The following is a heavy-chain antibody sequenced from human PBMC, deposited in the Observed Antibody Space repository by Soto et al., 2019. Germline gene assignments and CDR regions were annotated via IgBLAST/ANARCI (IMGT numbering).Heavy chain of an antibody. Sequence: QVQLVQSGAEVKKPGSSVKVSCKASGGTFSSYTISWVRQAPGQGLEWMGRIIPILGIANYAQKFQGRVTITADKSTSTAYMELSSLRSEDTAVYYCARDPVDTAMADAFDIWGQGTMVTVSS. CDR1: GGTFSSYT. CDR3: ARDPVDTAMADAFDI. J-gene: IGHJ3*02. D-gene: IGHD5-18*01. V-gene: IGHV1-69*08. CDR2: IIPILGIA.